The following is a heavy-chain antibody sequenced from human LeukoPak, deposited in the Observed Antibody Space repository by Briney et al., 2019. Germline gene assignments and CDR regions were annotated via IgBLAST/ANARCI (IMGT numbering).Heavy chain of an antibody. V-gene: IGHV3-23*01. CDR3: AKDRGVTAVADPFDY. J-gene: IGHJ4*02. D-gene: IGHD6-19*01. CDR1: GFTFSSCA. CDR2: ISGSGGST. Sequence: PGGSLRLSCAASGFTFSSCAMSWVRQAPGKGLEWVSAISGSGGSTYYADSVKGRFTISRDNSKNTLYLQMNSLRAEDTAVYYCAKDRGVTAVADPFDYWGQGTLVTVSS.